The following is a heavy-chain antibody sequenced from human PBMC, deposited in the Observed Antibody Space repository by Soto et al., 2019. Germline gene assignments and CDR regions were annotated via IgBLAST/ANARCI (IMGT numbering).Heavy chain of an antibody. CDR2: IYPGDSDT. V-gene: IGHV5-51*01. Sequence: GESLKISCKGSGYSFTSYWIGWVRQMPGKGLEWMGIIYPGDSDTRYSPSFQGQVTISADKSISTAYLQWSSLKASDTAIYYCARQGAWIAAASPEYFQHWGQGTLVTVSS. J-gene: IGHJ1*01. CDR1: GYSFTSYW. D-gene: IGHD6-13*01. CDR3: ARQGAWIAAASPEYFQH.